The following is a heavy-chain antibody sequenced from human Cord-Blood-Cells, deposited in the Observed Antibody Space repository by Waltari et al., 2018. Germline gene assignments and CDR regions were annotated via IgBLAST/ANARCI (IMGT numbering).Heavy chain of an antibody. Sequence: QVQLQQWGAGLLKPSETLSLTCAVYGGSFSGYYWSWIRQPPGKGREWIGEINHSGRTNYNPSLKRRVTISVDTSKNQFSLKLSSVTAADTAVYYCARVYYDSSGYYYGLDYWGQGTLVTVSS. D-gene: IGHD3-22*01. CDR2: INHSGRT. CDR3: ARVYYDSSGYYYGLDY. J-gene: IGHJ4*02. V-gene: IGHV4-34*01. CDR1: GGSFSGYY.